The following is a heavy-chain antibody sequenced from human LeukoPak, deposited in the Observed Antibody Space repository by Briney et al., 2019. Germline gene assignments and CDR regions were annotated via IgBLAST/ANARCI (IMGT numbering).Heavy chain of an antibody. CDR3: ARGEGYYYDRSGYTNWFDP. D-gene: IGHD3-22*01. CDR1: GYTFTSYG. V-gene: IGHV1-18*01. CDR2: ISTYNGNT. J-gene: IGHJ5*02. Sequence: GASVKVSCKASGYTFTSYGISWVRQAPGQGLEWMGWISTYNGNTNYAQKLQGRVTMTTDTSTSTAYMDLRSLRSDDTAVYYCARGEGYYYDRSGYTNWFDPWGQGTLVTVSS.